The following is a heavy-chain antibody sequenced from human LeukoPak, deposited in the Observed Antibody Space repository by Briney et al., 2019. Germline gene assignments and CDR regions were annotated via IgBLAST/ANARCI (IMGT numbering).Heavy chain of an antibody. Sequence: GGSLKLSCAASGFTFSGSAMHWVRQASGKGLEWVGRIRSKANSYATAYAASVKGRLTISRDDSKNTAYLQMNSLKTEDTAVYYCTCAYCGGDCYSEEIDYWGQGTLVTVSS. V-gene: IGHV3-73*01. J-gene: IGHJ4*02. CDR3: TCAYCGGDCYSEEIDY. CDR2: IRSKANSYAT. D-gene: IGHD2-21*01. CDR1: GFTFSGSA.